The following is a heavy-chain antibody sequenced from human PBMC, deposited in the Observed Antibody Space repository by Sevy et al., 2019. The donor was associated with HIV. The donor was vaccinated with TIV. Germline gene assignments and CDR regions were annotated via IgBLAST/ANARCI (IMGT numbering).Heavy chain of an antibody. Sequence: SETLSLTCTVSGGSITSLYWNWIRQPPGKGLEWIANIYYNGHINYNPSLKSRVTLSLDTSKNQFSLRLSSVTAADTAMDYRAGGNAGGRGYSWGQGTLVTVSS. CDR1: GGSITSLY. J-gene: IGHJ4*02. V-gene: IGHV4-59*08. CDR3: AGGNAGGRGYS. CDR2: IYYNGHI. D-gene: IGHD3-10*01.